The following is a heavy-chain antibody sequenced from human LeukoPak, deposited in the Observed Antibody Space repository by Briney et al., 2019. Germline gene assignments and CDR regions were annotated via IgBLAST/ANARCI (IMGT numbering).Heavy chain of an antibody. CDR2: ISAYNGNT. V-gene: IGHV1-18*01. Sequence: ASVKVSCKASGYTFTSYGISWVRQAPGRGLEWMGWISAYNGNTNYAQKLQGRVTMTTDTSTSTAYMELRSLRSDDTAVYYCARDVTTVTTGGWFDPWGQGTLVTVSS. J-gene: IGHJ5*02. CDR3: ARDVTTVTTGGWFDP. CDR1: GYTFTSYG. D-gene: IGHD4-17*01.